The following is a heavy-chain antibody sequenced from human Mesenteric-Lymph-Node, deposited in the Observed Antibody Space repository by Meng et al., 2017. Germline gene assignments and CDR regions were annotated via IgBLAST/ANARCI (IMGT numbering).Heavy chain of an antibody. D-gene: IGHD1-26*01. Sequence: GGSLRLSCAASGFAFSTYAMHWVRQAPGKGLEWVSAISGSGGSTYYADSVKGRFTISRDNSKNTLYLQMNSLRAEDTAVYYCAKDSPLGAGFDYWGQGTLVTVSS. CDR1: GFAFSTYA. V-gene: IGHV3-23*01. CDR3: AKDSPLGAGFDY. CDR2: ISGSGGST. J-gene: IGHJ4*02.